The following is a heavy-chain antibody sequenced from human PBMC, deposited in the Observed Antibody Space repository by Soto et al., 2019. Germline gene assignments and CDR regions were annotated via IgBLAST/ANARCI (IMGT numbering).Heavy chain of an antibody. J-gene: IGHJ4*02. CDR3: ARQTWAYYSSKLAS. CDR2: IDSGGTSI. V-gene: IGHV3-48*04. Sequence: EVQLLESGGGLVQPGGSLRLSCAASGFTFRSYSMTWVRQAPGKGLAWVSYIDSGGTSIYYSDSVKGRFTVSRDNAKNSLDLHMSSLRAEDTAVYYFARQTWAYYSSKLASWGQGTLIPVSS. D-gene: IGHD3-10*01. CDR1: GFTFRSYS.